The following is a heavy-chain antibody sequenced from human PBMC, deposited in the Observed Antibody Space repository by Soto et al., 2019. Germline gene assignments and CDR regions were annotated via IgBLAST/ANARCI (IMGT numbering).Heavy chain of an antibody. CDR1: GGSISSYY. Sequence: QVQLQESGPGLVKPSETLSLTCTVSGGSISSYYWSWIRQPPGKGLEWIGYIYYSGSTNYNPSLKSRVTISVDTSKNQFSLTLSSVTAADTAVYYCARAFSIAARPRDYYGMDVWGQGTTVTVSS. CDR3: ARAFSIAARPRDYYGMDV. J-gene: IGHJ6*02. V-gene: IGHV4-59*01. D-gene: IGHD6-6*01. CDR2: IYYSGST.